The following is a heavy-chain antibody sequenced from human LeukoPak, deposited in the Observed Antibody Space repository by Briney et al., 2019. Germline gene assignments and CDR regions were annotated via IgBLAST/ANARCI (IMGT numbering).Heavy chain of an antibody. Sequence: GGSLRLSCAASGFTFSNFWMHWVRQAPGKGLVWVALIYGDGSFARYADSVKGRFTISRDNSKNTLYLQMNSLRAEDTAVYYCARFSRGVAAATTWGQGTLVTVSS. V-gene: IGHV3-74*01. CDR1: GFTFSNFW. CDR3: ARFSRGVAAATT. D-gene: IGHD6-13*01. CDR2: IYGDGSFA. J-gene: IGHJ5*02.